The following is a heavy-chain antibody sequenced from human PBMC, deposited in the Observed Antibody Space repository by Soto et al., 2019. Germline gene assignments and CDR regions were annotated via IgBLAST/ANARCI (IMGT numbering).Heavy chain of an antibody. CDR3: ARERKFDFWRKGLDV. Sequence: QAQLVQSGAEVKKPGASVKVSCKASGYTFTSYDINWVRQAPGQGLEWLGWMDPNSGSTGYAQNFQGRGTMTRNISINTAHMELSSLRSEETAVYYCARERKFDFWRKGLDVWGQGTTVTVSS. D-gene: IGHD3-3*01. V-gene: IGHV1-8*01. CDR2: MDPNSGST. J-gene: IGHJ6*02. CDR1: GYTFTSYD.